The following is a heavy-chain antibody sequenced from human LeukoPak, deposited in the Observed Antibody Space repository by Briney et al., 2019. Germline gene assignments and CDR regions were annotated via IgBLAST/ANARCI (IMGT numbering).Heavy chain of an antibody. V-gene: IGHV3-48*01. J-gene: IGHJ4*02. D-gene: IGHD2-2*01. CDR2: ISGSGSPI. Sequence: GGSLRLSCAASGFTFSSYSMNWVRQAPGKGLEWVSYISGSGSPIYYADSVKGRFAISRDNAKNSLYLQMNSLRAEDTAVYYCARDGCSTTRCYDYWGQGTLVIVSS. CDR3: ARDGCSTTRCYDY. CDR1: GFTFSSYS.